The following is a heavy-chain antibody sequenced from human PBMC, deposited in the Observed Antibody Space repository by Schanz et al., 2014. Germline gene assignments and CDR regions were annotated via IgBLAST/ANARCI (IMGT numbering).Heavy chain of an antibody. D-gene: IGHD2-21*01. CDR1: GFSVSTNY. V-gene: IGHV3-53*01. Sequence: EQLVESGGGLVQPGGSLRLSCAVSGFSVSTNYMSWARQAPGKGLEWISSLYINAGSTRYADSVKGRFFISRDSSKNTLFLQMNSLRADDTAIYFCARDEGRDGYNLAFDVWGQGTLVTVSS. CDR3: ARDEGRDGYNLAFDV. J-gene: IGHJ3*01. CDR2: LYINAGST.